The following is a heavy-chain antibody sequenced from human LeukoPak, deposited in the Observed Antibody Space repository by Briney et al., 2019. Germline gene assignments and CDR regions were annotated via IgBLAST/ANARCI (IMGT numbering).Heavy chain of an antibody. Sequence: SQTLSLTCAISGDSVSSNSAAWNWIRQSPSRGLEWLGRTYYRSKWYNDYAVSVKSRITINPDTSKNQFSLQLNSVTPEDTAVYYCARVPYSSSWYGPPVLCWFDPWGQGTLVTVSS. V-gene: IGHV6-1*01. D-gene: IGHD6-13*01. CDR3: ARVPYSSSWYGPPVLCWFDP. CDR2: TYYRSKWYN. J-gene: IGHJ5*02. CDR1: GDSVSSNSAA.